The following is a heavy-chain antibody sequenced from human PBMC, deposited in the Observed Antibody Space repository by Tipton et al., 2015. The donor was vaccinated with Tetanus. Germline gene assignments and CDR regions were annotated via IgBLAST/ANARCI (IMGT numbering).Heavy chain of an antibody. V-gene: IGHV3-11*01. CDR1: GFIFSDSY. J-gene: IGHJ3*01. CDR3: ARDSSFGGVVVSDAFDF. CDR2: ISSSGSTT. Sequence: SLRLSCAASGFIFSDSYMGWVRRAPGKGLEWVSFISSSGSTTDYADSVKGRFTLSRDNARNSLSLQMRSLRVEDTAVYYCARDSSFGGVVVSDAFDFWGQGTMVTVSS. D-gene: IGHD3-16*02.